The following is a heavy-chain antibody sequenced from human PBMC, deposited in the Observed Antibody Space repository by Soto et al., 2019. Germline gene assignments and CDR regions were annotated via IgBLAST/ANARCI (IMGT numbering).Heavy chain of an antibody. V-gene: IGHV3-30-3*01. D-gene: IGHD3-3*01. CDR3: AREHQDFWSAYKSFPRH. J-gene: IGHJ4*02. Sequence: GGSLRLSCVASGFTFSSYAMHWVRQAPGKGLEWVAVISYDGTDAYYADSMKGRFTIARDNSKGTLYLQMSSLRAGDTAVYYCAREHQDFWSAYKSFPRHWGQGTLVTVSS. CDR1: GFTFSSYA. CDR2: ISYDGTDA.